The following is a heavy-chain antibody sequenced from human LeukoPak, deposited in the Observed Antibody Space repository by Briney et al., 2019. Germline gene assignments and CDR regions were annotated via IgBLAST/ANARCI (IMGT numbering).Heavy chain of an antibody. V-gene: IGHV4-38-2*02. J-gene: IGHJ4*02. Sequence: SETLSLTCTVSGYSISSGYYWGWIRQPPGQGLEWIGSIYHSGSTYYNPSLKSRVTISVDTSKNQFSLKLSSVTAADTAVYYCARAITDSYHDYWGQGTLVTVSS. D-gene: IGHD5-18*01. CDR3: ARAITDSYHDY. CDR2: IYHSGST. CDR1: GYSISSGYY.